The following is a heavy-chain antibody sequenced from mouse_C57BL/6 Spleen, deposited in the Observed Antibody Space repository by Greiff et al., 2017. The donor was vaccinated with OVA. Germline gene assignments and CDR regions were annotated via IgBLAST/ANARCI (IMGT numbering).Heavy chain of an antibody. Sequence: VQLVESGAELVKPGASVKMSCKASGYTFTTYPIEWMKQNHGKSLEWIGNFHPYNDDTKYNEKFKGKATLTVEKSSSTVYLELSRLTSDDSAVYYCARGTTVVADWYFDVWGTGTTVTVSS. CDR2: FHPYNDDT. D-gene: IGHD1-1*01. V-gene: IGHV1-47*01. J-gene: IGHJ1*03. CDR3: ARGTTVVADWYFDV. CDR1: GYTFTTYP.